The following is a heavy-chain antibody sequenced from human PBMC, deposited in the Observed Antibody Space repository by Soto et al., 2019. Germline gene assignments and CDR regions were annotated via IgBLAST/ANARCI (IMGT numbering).Heavy chain of an antibody. J-gene: IGHJ4*02. CDR3: ARSPRSSPYFDH. V-gene: IGHV3-48*01. D-gene: IGHD6-13*01. Sequence: GFPRLCSAASGLSLNSYSMTWVRQAPGKGLERVSYISSSSTIYYADSVKGRFTISAEKSINTAYLQWNSLEASDSAFYFCARSPRSSPYFDHWGQGALVTVSS. CDR2: ISSSSTI. CDR1: GLSLNSYS.